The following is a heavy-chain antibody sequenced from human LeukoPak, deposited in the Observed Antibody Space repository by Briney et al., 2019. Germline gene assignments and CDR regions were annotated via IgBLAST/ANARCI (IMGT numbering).Heavy chain of an antibody. J-gene: IGHJ4*02. D-gene: IGHD2-21*02. Sequence: GGSLRLSCAASGFTFSSNYMSWVRQAPGKGLEGVSVIYSGGSTYYSDSVTGRFTISRDNSKNTLYLQMNSLRAEDTAVYYCASSTTPYCGGDCPLDYWGQGTLVTVSS. CDR3: ASSTTPYCGGDCPLDY. CDR1: GFTFSSNY. CDR2: IYSGGST. V-gene: IGHV3-66*02.